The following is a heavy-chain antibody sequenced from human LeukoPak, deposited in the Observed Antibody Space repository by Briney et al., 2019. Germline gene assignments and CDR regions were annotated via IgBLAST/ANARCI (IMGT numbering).Heavy chain of an antibody. CDR3: ARAGTCSSTSCDGGIEY. D-gene: IGHD2-2*01. J-gene: IGHJ4*02. CDR1: GFAFGSYN. V-gene: IGHV3-21*06. Sequence: GGSLRLSCAASGFAFGSYNMKWVRQAPGKGLEWVSFTSTTSTYIYYADSVKGRFTVSRDNSKNLLYLQMDSLRVEDTAVYYCARAGTCSSTSCDGGIEYWGQGTLVTVSS. CDR2: TSTTSTYI.